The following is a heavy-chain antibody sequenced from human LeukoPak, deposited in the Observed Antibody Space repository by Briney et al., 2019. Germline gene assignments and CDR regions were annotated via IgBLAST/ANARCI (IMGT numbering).Heavy chain of an antibody. J-gene: IGHJ4*02. Sequence: GGSLRLSCAASGFTFSSYWMSWVRQAPGKGLEWVANIRQDGSEKYYVDSVKGRFTISRDNAKNSLYLQMNSLRAEDTAVYYCARDLPYDSGSSGYYWSYFDYWGQGTLVTVSS. D-gene: IGHD3-22*01. CDR2: IRQDGSEK. CDR1: GFTFSSYW. CDR3: ARDLPYDSGSSGYYWSYFDY. V-gene: IGHV3-7*01.